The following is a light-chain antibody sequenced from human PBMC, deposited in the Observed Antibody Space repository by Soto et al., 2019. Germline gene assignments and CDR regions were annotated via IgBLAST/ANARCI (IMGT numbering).Light chain of an antibody. V-gene: IGLV2-8*01. J-gene: IGLJ1*01. CDR2: EVT. Sequence: QSVLTQPPSASGSPGQSVTISCTGTSSDVGGYNFVSWYQQHPGKAPTLIIYEVTKRPSGVPDRFSGSKSGNTASLTVSGLQAEDEADYYCSSYSGTNNYVFGTGTKVTV. CDR1: SSDVGGYNF. CDR3: SSYSGTNNYV.